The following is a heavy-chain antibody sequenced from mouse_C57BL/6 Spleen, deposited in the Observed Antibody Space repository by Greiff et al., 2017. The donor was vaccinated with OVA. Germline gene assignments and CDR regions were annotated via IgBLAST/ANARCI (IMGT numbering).Heavy chain of an antibody. D-gene: IGHD1-1*01. J-gene: IGHJ4*01. Sequence: DVKLVESGGDLVKPGGSLKLSCAASGFTFSSYGMSWVRQTPDKRLEWVATISSGGSYTYYPDSVKGRFTISRDNAKNTLYLQMSSLKSEDTAMYYCARPYGSSYDYAMDYWGQGTSVTVSS. V-gene: IGHV5-6*02. CDR3: ARPYGSSYDYAMDY. CDR1: GFTFSSYG. CDR2: ISSGGSYT.